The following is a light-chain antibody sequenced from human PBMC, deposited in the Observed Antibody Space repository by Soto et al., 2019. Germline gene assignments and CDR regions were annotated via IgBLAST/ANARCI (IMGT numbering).Light chain of an antibody. J-gene: IGLJ1*01. V-gene: IGLV2-8*01. CDR3: SSFAGSNNYV. Sequence: QSALTQPPSASGSPGQSVTISCTGTSSDVGGYYYVSWYQQHAGKAPKLMIYEVSKRPSGVPDRFSGSKSGNTASLTVSGLQAEDEADYYCSSFAGSNNYVFGPGTKVTVL. CDR1: SSDVGGYYY. CDR2: EVS.